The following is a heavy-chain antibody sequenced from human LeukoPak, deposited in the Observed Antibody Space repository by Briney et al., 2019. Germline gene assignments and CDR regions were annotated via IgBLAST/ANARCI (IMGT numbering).Heavy chain of an antibody. CDR2: MKQDGSEI. CDR3: AAWGNSGNY. D-gene: IGHD1-1*01. Sequence: PGGSLRLSCIGSGFSIDTFWMSWLRQAPGTGLEWLAQMKQDGSEIYYVDSVRGRFTVSRDNPKNSLFLQMDRLRPDDTSVYYCAAWGNSGNYWGQGALVTVSS. V-gene: IGHV3-7*01. CDR1: GFSIDTFW. J-gene: IGHJ4*02.